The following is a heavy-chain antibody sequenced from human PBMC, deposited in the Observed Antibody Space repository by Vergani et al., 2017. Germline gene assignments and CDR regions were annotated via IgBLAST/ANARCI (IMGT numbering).Heavy chain of an antibody. Sequence: PASGFTFSSYWMSWVRQAPGKGLEWVANIKQDGSEKYYVDSVKGRFTISRDNAKNSLYLQMNSLRAEDTAVYYCARDYYDSSGYYYFDYWGQGTLVTVSS. CDR2: IKQDGSEK. V-gene: IGHV3-7*03. CDR3: ARDYYDSSGYYYFDY. J-gene: IGHJ4*02. D-gene: IGHD3-22*01. CDR1: GFTFSSYW.